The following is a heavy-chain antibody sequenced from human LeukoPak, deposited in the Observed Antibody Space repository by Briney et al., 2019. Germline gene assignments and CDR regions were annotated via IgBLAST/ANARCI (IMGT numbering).Heavy chain of an antibody. Sequence: SETLSLTCTVSGGSISSYYWSWIRQPPGKGLEWIGYIYYSVSTNYNPSLKSRVTISVDTSKNQFSLKLSSVTAADTAVYYCARTNSENYDILTGYSNWFDPWGQGTLVTVSS. CDR1: GGSISSYY. D-gene: IGHD3-9*01. CDR2: IYYSVST. CDR3: ARTNSENYDILTGYSNWFDP. V-gene: IGHV4-59*01. J-gene: IGHJ5*02.